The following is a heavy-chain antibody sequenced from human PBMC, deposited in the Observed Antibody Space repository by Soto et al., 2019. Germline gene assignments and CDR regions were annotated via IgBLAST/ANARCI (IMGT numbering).Heavy chain of an antibody. V-gene: IGHV4-59*08. CDR1: DGCISSYY. D-gene: IGHD1-26*01. Sequence: EMLSDTCTVWDGCISSYYLSWIRQPPGKGLEWIGYNYYSGSTNYNPSLKSRVTISVDTSKNQFSLKLSSVTAADTAVYYCARHGYGMGATFDYWGQGTLVTVSS. CDR3: ARHGYGMGATFDY. J-gene: IGHJ4*02. CDR2: NYYSGST.